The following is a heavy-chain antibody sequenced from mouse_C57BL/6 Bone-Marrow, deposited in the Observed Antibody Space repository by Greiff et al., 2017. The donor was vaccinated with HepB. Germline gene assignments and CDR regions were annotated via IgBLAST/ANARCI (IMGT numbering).Heavy chain of an antibody. Sequence: EVMLVESGGGLVKPGGSLKLSCAASGFTFSSYAMSWVRQTPEKRLEWVATISDGGSYTYYPDNVKGRFTISRDNAKNNLYLQMSHLKSEDTAMYYCAREGLYYSNFFFDYWGQGTTLTVSS. CDR3: AREGLYYSNFFFDY. CDR2: ISDGGSYT. V-gene: IGHV5-4*01. D-gene: IGHD2-5*01. CDR1: GFTFSSYA. J-gene: IGHJ2*01.